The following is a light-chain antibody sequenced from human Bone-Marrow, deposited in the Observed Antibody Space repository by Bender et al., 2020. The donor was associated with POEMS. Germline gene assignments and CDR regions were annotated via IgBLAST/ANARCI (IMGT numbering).Light chain of an antibody. CDR1: SSDVGYSKC. J-gene: IGLJ2*01. CDR2: DVS. V-gene: IGLV2-14*01. Sequence: QSALTQPASVSGSPGQSITISCSGSSSDVGYSKCVSWYQQHPGKAPKLLIYDVSNRPSGISNRFSGSKSGNTASLTISGLQADDEADYYCTSYTSSNTVLFGGGTKLTVL. CDR3: TSYTSSNTVL.